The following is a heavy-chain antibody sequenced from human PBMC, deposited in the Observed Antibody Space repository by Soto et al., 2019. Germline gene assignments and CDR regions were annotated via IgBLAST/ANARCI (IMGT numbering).Heavy chain of an antibody. D-gene: IGHD3-16*01. CDR1: GFTFSSYG. CDR2: IWYDGSNK. V-gene: IGHV3-33*01. Sequence: GGSLRLSCAASGFTFSSYGMHWVRQAPGKGLEWVAVIWYDGSNKYYADSVKGRFTISRDNSKNTLYLQMNSLRAEDTAVYYCARDGGGPPYYYYGMDVWGQGTTVTVSS. J-gene: IGHJ6*02. CDR3: ARDGGGPPYYYYGMDV.